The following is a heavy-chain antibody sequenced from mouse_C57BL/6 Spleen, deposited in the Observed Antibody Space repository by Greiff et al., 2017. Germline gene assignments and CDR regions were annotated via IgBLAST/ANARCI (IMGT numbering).Heavy chain of an antibody. J-gene: IGHJ2*01. CDR1: GYTFTDYY. V-gene: IGHV1-75*01. Sequence: QVQLQQSGPELVKPGASVKISCKASGYTFTDYYINWVKQRPGQGLEWIGWIFPGSGSTYYNEKFKGKATLTVDKSSSTAYMLLGSLTSEDSAVYVCARGLYYYGSSYVHFDYWGQGTTLTVSS. D-gene: IGHD1-1*01. CDR2: IFPGSGST. CDR3: ARGLYYYGSSYVHFDY.